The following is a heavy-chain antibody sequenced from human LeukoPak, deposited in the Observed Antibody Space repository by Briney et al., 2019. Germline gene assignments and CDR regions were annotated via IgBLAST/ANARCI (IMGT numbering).Heavy chain of an antibody. D-gene: IGHD2-21*02. J-gene: IGHJ3*02. V-gene: IGHV1-69*13. CDR2: IIPIFGTA. CDR3: ASPRLAYCGGDCYPYAFDI. CDR1: GGTFSSYA. Sequence: SVKVSCKASGGTFSSYAISWVRQAPGQGLEWMGGIIPIFGTANYAQKFQGRVTITADESTSTAYMELSSLRSEDTAVYYCASPRLAYCGGDCYPYAFDIWGQGTMVTVSS.